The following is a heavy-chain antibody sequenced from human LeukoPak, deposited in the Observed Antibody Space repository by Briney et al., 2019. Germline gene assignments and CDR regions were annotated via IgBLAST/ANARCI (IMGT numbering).Heavy chain of an antibody. Sequence: ASVKVSCKASGYTFTSYGISWVRQAPGQGLEWMGRINPNSGGTNYAQKFQGRVTMTRDTSISTACMELSRLRSDDTAVYYCARGGYDFVYYYYGMDVWGQGTTVTVSS. CDR1: GYTFTSYG. CDR3: ARGGYDFVYYYYGMDV. CDR2: INPNSGGT. J-gene: IGHJ6*02. D-gene: IGHD3-3*01. V-gene: IGHV1-2*06.